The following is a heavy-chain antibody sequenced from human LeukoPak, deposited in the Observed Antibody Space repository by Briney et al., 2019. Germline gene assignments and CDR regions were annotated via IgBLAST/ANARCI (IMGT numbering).Heavy chain of an antibody. D-gene: IGHD2/OR15-2a*01. CDR3: ARQDDEYDAFDI. Sequence: SETLSLTCTVSGGSISSYYWSWIRQPPGKGLEWIGYIYYSGSTNYNPSLKSRVTISVDTSKNQFSLKLSSVTAADTAVYYCARQDDEYDAFDIWGQGTMVTVSS. CDR2: IYYSGST. V-gene: IGHV4-59*08. J-gene: IGHJ3*02. CDR1: GGSISSYY.